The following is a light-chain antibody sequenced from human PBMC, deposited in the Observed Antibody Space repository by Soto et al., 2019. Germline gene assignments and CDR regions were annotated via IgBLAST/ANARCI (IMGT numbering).Light chain of an antibody. CDR3: TSYTSISTLV. CDR1: SNDVGGYKY. J-gene: IGLJ3*02. V-gene: IGLV2-14*03. Sequence: QSAPTQPASVSGSPGQSITISCSGTSNDVGGYKYVSWYQQHPDKAPKLLIYDVSNRPSGISNRFSGSKSGNTASLTISGLQAEDEADYYCTSYTSISTLVFGGGTKLTVL. CDR2: DVS.